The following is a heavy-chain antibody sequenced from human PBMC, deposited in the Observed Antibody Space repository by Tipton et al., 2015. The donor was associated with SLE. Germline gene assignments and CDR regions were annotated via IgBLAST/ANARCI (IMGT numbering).Heavy chain of an antibody. Sequence: TPSLTCAVYGGSFSGYYWSWIRQPPGKGLEWIGEINHSGSTNYNPSLKSRVTISVDTSKNQFSLKLSSVTAADTAVYYCARDTRDRVFLRGIAAAGRFDSWGQGTLVTVSS. V-gene: IGHV4-34*01. CDR1: GGSFSGYY. CDR2: INHSGST. CDR3: ARDTRDRVFLRGIAAAGRFDS. J-gene: IGHJ4*02. D-gene: IGHD6-13*01.